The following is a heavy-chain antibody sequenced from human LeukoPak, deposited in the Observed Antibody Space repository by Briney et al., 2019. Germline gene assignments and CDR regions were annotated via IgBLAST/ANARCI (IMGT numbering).Heavy chain of an antibody. CDR3: ARGSSGSGSYYIGFYYYYYGMDV. CDR1: GYTFTGYY. J-gene: IGHJ6*02. V-gene: IGHV1-2*02. CDR2: INPNSGGT. Sequence: ASVKVSCKASGYTFTGYYMHWVRQAPGQGLEWMGWINPNSGGTNYAQKFQGRVTMTRDTSISTAYMKLSRLRSDDTAVYYCARGSSGSGSYYIGFYYYYYGMDVWGQGTTVTVSS. D-gene: IGHD3-10*01.